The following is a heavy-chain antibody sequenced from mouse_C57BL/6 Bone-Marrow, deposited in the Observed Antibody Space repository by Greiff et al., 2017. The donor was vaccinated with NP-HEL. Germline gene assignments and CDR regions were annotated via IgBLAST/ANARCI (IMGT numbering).Heavy chain of an antibody. CDR3: ARCPRIYYYGSSLYFDY. J-gene: IGHJ2*01. Sequence: QVQLQQSGPELVKPGASVKISCKASGYTFTDYYINWVKQRPGQGLEWIGWIFPGSGSTYYNEKFKGKATLTVDKSSSTAYMLLSSLTSEDSAVYFCARCPRIYYYGSSLYFDYWGQGTTLTVSS. V-gene: IGHV1-75*01. CDR2: IFPGSGST. CDR1: GYTFTDYY. D-gene: IGHD1-1*01.